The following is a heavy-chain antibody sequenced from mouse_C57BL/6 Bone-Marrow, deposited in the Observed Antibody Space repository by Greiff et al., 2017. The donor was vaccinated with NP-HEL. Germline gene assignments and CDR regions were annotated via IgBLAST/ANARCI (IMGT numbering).Heavy chain of an antibody. Sequence: EVQLQQSGPVLVKPGASVKMSCKASGYTFTDYYMNWVKQSHGKSLEWIGVINPYNGGTSSNQKFKGQATLTVDKSSSTAYMELNSLTSEDSAVYYCARGTTVVEWYFDVWGTGTTVTVSS. J-gene: IGHJ1*03. CDR2: INPYNGGT. D-gene: IGHD1-1*01. CDR1: GYTFTDYY. CDR3: ARGTTVVEWYFDV. V-gene: IGHV1-19*01.